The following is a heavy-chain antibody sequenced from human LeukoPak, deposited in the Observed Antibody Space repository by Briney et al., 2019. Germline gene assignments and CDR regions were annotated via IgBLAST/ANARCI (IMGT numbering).Heavy chain of an antibody. Sequence: SGGSLRLSCAASGTTFEDYAMHWVRQAPGKGLEWVSFISGDGGTTYCTDSVKGRFTISRDNRKTSLYLQMNSLRTEDTALYYCAKDQGASGWGAFDYWGQGTLVTVSS. D-gene: IGHD6-19*01. CDR3: AKDQGASGWGAFDY. CDR2: ISGDGGTT. J-gene: IGHJ4*02. CDR1: GTTFEDYA. V-gene: IGHV3-43*02.